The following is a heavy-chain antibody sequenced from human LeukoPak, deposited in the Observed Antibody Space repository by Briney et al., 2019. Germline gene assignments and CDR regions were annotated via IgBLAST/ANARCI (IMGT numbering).Heavy chain of an antibody. CDR3: VYRPRYTGSYYPY. Sequence: SGPTLVKPTQTLTLTCTFSGFSLSTSGVGVAWIRQPPGKALEWLAVIYWDDDKRYSPSLKNRLTITEDTPKNQVVLTMTNMSPVDTATYYCVYRPRYTGSYYPYWGQGTPVTISS. CDR2: IYWDDDK. D-gene: IGHD1-26*01. J-gene: IGHJ4*02. V-gene: IGHV2-5*02. CDR1: GFSLSTSGVG.